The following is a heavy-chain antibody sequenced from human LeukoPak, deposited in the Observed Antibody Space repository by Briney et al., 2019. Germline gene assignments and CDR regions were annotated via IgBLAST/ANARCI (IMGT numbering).Heavy chain of an antibody. V-gene: IGHV4-4*07. D-gene: IGHD3-22*01. CDR3: ARDRYYYDSSSYFSAFDT. CDR2: VFTSAIISGNT. Sequence: SETLSLTCTVSGGSISSYYWGWIRQPPGKGLEWIGRVFTSAIISGNTNYNPSLKSRVTMSVDSSKNQFSLKLRSVTAADTAVYYCARDRYYYDSSSYFSAFDTWGQGTMVTVSS. CDR1: GGSISSYY. J-gene: IGHJ3*02.